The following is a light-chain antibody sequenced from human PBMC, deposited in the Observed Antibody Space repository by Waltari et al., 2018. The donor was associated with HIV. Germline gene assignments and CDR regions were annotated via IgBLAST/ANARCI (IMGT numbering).Light chain of an antibody. CDR2: AAS. V-gene: IGKV1-39*01. Sequence: DIQMTQSPSSLSASVGDSVTITCQANQRIRSYLNWYQQKSRKSPKLLSYAASSLQSVVPLRFSGSGSGAEYTLTIISLQPEDFGTYCCQQSHSTPGTFGQGTKVEIK. CDR3: QQSHSTPGT. J-gene: IGKJ1*01. CDR1: QRIRSY.